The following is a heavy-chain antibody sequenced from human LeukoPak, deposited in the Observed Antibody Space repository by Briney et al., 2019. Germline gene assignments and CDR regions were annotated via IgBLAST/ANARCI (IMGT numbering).Heavy chain of an antibody. J-gene: IGHJ4*02. CDR3: ARDNYGSGSYSDY. V-gene: IGHV3-48*04. CDR1: GFTFSSYS. Sequence: PGGSLRLSCAASGFTFSSYSMNWVRQAPGKGLEWVSYISSSSSTIYYAESVKGRFTISRDNAKNSLYLQMNSLRAEDTALYHCARDNYGSGSYSDYWGQGTLVTVSS. CDR2: ISSSSSTI. D-gene: IGHD3-10*01.